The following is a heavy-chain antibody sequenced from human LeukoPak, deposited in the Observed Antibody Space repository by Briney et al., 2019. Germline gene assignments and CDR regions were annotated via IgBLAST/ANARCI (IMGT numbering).Heavy chain of an antibody. D-gene: IGHD6-19*01. Sequence: GESLKISCKGSGYSFTSYWIGWVRQMPGKGLEWMGIISFGDSDSRYSPSFQGQVTISADKSISTAYLQWSSLKASDTAMYYCATRLSSGWYILAYWGQGTLVTVSS. J-gene: IGHJ4*02. V-gene: IGHV5-51*01. CDR1: GYSFTSYW. CDR2: ISFGDSDS. CDR3: ATRLSSGWYILAY.